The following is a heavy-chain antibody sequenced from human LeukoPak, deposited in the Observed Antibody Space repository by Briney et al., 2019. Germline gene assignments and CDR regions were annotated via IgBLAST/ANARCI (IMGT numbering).Heavy chain of an antibody. Sequence: SETLSLTCTVSAGSISSYYWSWIRQPPGKGLEWIGCIYYSGSTNYNPSLKSRVTMSVDTSKNRFSLNLSSVTAADTAVYYCARVATHYYHYMDVWGKGTTVTVSS. V-gene: IGHV4-59*01. J-gene: IGHJ6*03. CDR2: IYYSGST. CDR3: ARVATHYYHYMDV. D-gene: IGHD2-21*02. CDR1: AGSISSYY.